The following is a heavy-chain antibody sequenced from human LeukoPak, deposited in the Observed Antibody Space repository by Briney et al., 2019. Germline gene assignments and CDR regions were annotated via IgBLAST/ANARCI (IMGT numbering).Heavy chain of an antibody. J-gene: IGHJ4*02. CDR1: GGSISSSSYY. CDR3: ARDRAGGLRFLEWLSAFDY. V-gene: IGHV4-39*07. CDR2: IYYIWST. Sequence: SETLSLTCIVSGGSISSSSYYWGWIRQPPGKGLEGMGSIYYIWSTYYNPSLKNRVIISVDTSKNQFSLKLSSVTAADTAVYYCARDRAGGLRFLEWLSAFDYWGQGTLVTVSS. D-gene: IGHD3-3*01.